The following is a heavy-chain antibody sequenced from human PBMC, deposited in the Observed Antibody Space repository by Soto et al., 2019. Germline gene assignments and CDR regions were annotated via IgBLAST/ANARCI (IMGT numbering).Heavy chain of an antibody. CDR3: AKALAAAGTVYYYGMDV. CDR1: GYTFTGYY. J-gene: IGHJ6*02. CDR2: INPNSGGT. V-gene: IGHV1-2*04. Sequence: QVQLVQSGAEVKKPGASVKVSCKASGYTFTGYYMHWVRQAPGQGLEWMGWINPNSGGTNYAQKIQGWVTMTRDTSISTAYKELSRLRSGDTAVYYCAKALAAAGTVYYYGMDVWGQGTTVTVSS. D-gene: IGHD6-13*01.